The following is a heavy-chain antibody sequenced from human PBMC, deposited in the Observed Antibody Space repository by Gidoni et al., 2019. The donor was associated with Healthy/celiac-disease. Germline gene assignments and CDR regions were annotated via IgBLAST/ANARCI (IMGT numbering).Heavy chain of an antibody. CDR3: ARVDYGGNSVTPRYYYYMDV. CDR2: MNPNSGNT. Sequence: QVQLVQSGAEVKKPGASVKVSCKASGYTFTSYDINWVRQATGQGLEWMGWMNPNSGNTGYAQKFQGRVTMTRNTSISTAYMELSSLRSEDTAVYYCARVDYGGNSVTPRYYYYMDVWGKGTTVTVSS. V-gene: IGHV1-8*01. D-gene: IGHD4-17*01. CDR1: GYTFTSYD. J-gene: IGHJ6*03.